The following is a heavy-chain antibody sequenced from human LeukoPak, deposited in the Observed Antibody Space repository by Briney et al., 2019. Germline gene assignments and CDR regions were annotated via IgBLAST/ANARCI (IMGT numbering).Heavy chain of an antibody. CDR1: RFTPSSYA. Sequence: SLRPSPAASRFTPSSYAISWVRHAPRKGLGWVSAITGSVGRTSSAAPVKGGFTISRDNPKNTLYLQRNSLRPQDTAVYYCAKGETIDYWGQGGLVTVSS. D-gene: IGHD1-7*01. CDR2: ITGSVGRT. V-gene: IGHV3-23*01. CDR3: AKGETIDY. J-gene: IGHJ4*02.